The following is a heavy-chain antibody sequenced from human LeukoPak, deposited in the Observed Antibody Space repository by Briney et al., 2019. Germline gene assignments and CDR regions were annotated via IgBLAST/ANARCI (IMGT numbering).Heavy chain of an antibody. CDR3: TYGDYPLTY. Sequence: GGSLRLSCAAAGLTGTNNYWHWVRQPPGKVPEWISILYSDGDTKYADSVKGRFTFSRDSSRSTLYLQMNGLRAEDTAVYYCTYGDYPLTYWGQGTLVSVSS. V-gene: IGHV3-66*01. D-gene: IGHD4-17*01. CDR1: GLTGTNNY. J-gene: IGHJ4*02. CDR2: LYSDGDT.